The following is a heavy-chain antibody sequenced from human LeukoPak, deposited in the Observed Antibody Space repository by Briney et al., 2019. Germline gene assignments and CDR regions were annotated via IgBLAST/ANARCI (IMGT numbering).Heavy chain of an antibody. CDR3: ARSRSMSKNDKNLRY. J-gene: IGHJ4*02. D-gene: IGHD1-26*01. Sequence: GGSLRLSCAASGFTFSAYTMNWVRHAPGKGLEWVSSIKASDNYIYYAASVAGRFPISTAAAQNSLYLQMDSLRAEDTATYYCARSRSMSKNDKNLRYWGQGTLVTVSS. CDR2: IKASDNYI. CDR1: GFTFSAYT. V-gene: IGHV3-21*01.